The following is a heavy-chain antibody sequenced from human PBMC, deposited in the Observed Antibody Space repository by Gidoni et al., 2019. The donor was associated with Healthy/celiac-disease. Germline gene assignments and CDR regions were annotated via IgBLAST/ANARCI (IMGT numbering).Heavy chain of an antibody. J-gene: IGHJ6*03. D-gene: IGHD2-2*01. CDR3: ARASENSEKDIVVVPAAEKVYYYYYMDV. CDR1: GGTFSSYA. V-gene: IGHV1-69*06. Sequence: QVQLVQSGAEVKKPGSSVKVSCKASGGTFSSYAICWVRQAPGQGLEWMGGIIPIFGTANDEQKFQGRVTITADKSTSTAYMELSSLRSEDTAVYYCARASENSEKDIVVVPAAEKVYYYYYMDVWGKGTTVTVSS. CDR2: IIPIFGTA.